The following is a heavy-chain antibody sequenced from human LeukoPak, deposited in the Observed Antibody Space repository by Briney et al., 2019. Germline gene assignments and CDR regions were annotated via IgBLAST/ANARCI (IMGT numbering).Heavy chain of an antibody. V-gene: IGHV4-59*08. CDR3: ARLVRPAAIPGYFDY. Sequence: SETLSLTCTVSGGAISSYYWSWIRQPPGKGLEWIGYIYYSGGTNYNPSLKSRVTISVDTSKNQFSLKLSSVNAADTSVYSCARLVRPAAIPGYFDYWGQGTLVTVSS. CDR2: IYYSGGT. J-gene: IGHJ4*02. D-gene: IGHD2-2*02. CDR1: GGAISSYY.